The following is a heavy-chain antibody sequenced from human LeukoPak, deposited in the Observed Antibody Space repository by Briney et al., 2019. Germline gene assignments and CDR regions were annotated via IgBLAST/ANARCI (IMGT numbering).Heavy chain of an antibody. CDR1: GLTVSSNY. CDR2: IYSGETT. Sequence: QSGGSLRLSCAASGLTVSSNYMTWVRQAQGTGLEWVSLIYSGETTYYADSVKGRFTISRDKSQNILYLQMNRLRVEDTAVYYCARISGGGFDIWGQGTTVTVYS. V-gene: IGHV3-53*01. CDR3: ARISGGGFDI. J-gene: IGHJ3*02. D-gene: IGHD3-10*01.